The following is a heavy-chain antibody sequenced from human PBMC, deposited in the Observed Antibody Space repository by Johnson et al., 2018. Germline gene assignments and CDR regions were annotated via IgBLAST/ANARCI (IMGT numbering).Heavy chain of an antibody. J-gene: IGHJ6*03. V-gene: IGHV4-59*01. CDR3: ARVAGSGTYYNPSYYYMDV. D-gene: IGHD3-10*01. Sequence: QVQLQESGPGLVKPSESLSLTCTVSSGSITTYSWSWIRQPPGKGLEWIGYIPHSGSTNYNPSLRSRVTISGDMSKNQFSLKLSSVAAADTAVYYCARVAGSGTYYNPSYYYMDVGGKGTTVTVSS. CDR2: IPHSGST. CDR1: SGSITTYS.